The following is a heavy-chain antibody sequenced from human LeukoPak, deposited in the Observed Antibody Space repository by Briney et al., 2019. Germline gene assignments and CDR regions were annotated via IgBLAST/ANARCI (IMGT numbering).Heavy chain of an antibody. D-gene: IGHD5-18*01. CDR2: IYTSGST. V-gene: IGHV4-4*09. Sequence: SETLSLTCTVSGGSISSYYWSWIRQPPGKGLEWIGYIYTSGSTNYNPSLKSRVTISVDTSKNQFSLKLSSVTAADTAVYYCARRGYSYGPYYYYYMDVWGKGTTVTVSS. CDR3: ARRGYSYGPYYYYYMDV. CDR1: GGSISSYY. J-gene: IGHJ6*03.